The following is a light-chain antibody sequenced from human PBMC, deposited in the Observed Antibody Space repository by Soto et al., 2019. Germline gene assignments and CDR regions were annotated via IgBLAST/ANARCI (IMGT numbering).Light chain of an antibody. J-gene: IGKJ1*01. V-gene: IGKV1-5*01. CDR3: QQYETYSGT. Sequence: DIQMTQSPSTLSGSVGDRVTITCRASQTISSWLAWYQQKPGKAPKLLIYDASALPRGVPSRFSGSGSGTEFTLTISSLQPDDFATYYCQQYETYSGTFGQGTKVDIK. CDR1: QTISSW. CDR2: DAS.